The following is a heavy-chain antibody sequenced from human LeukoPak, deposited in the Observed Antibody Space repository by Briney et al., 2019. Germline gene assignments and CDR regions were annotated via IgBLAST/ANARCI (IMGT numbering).Heavy chain of an antibody. D-gene: IGHD1-1*01. V-gene: IGHV4-59*01. J-gene: IGHJ5*02. CDR3: VRDQGTWWFDP. CDR2: IYHSGST. Sequence: SETLSLTCTVSGASISTYYWSWIRQPPGKGLEWIGYIYHSGSTNYSPSLKSRVTISIDTSKNQFSLKLSSVTAADTAVYYCVRDQGTWWFDPWGQGTLVTVSS. CDR1: GASISTYY.